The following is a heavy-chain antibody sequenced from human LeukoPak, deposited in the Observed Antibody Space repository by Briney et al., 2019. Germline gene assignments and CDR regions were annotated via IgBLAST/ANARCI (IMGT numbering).Heavy chain of an antibody. D-gene: IGHD3-3*01. V-gene: IGHV3-20*04. CDR1: GFTFDDYG. CDR3: ARDLGQFLEWLSKPSYFDY. Sequence: GGSLRLSCAASGFTFDDYGMSRVRQAPGKGLEWVSGINWNGGSTGYADSVKGRFTISRDNAKNSLYLQMNSLRAEDTALYYCARDLGQFLEWLSKPSYFDYWGQGTLVTVSS. J-gene: IGHJ4*02. CDR2: INWNGGST.